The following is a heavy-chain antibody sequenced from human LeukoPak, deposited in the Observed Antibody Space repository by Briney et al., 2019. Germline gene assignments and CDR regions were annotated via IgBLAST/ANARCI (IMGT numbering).Heavy chain of an antibody. J-gene: IGHJ4*02. CDR1: GFTFSSYS. CDR3: ARVAWGHDY. CDR2: ISSSGTTI. V-gene: IGHV3-48*04. Sequence: PGGSLRLSCAASGFTFSSYSMNWVRQAPGEGLEWISYISSSGTTIYYADSVKGRFTISRDSAKNSVYLQMNSLRAEDTAVYYCARVAWGHDYWGQGTLVTVSS. D-gene: IGHD1-26*01.